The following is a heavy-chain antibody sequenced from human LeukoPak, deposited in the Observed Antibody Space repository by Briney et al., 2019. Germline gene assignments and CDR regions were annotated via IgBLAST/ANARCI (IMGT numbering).Heavy chain of an antibody. D-gene: IGHD7-27*01. CDR3: ARDQAFWGASPFYGMDV. V-gene: IGHV1-2*02. CDR1: GYTFTGYY. J-gene: IGHJ6*02. Sequence: ASVKVSCKASGYTFTGYYMHWVRQAPGQGLEWMGWINPNSGGTNYAQKFQGRVTMTRDTSISTAYMELSRLRSDDTAVYYCARDQAFWGASPFYGMDVWGQGTTVTVSS. CDR2: INPNSGGT.